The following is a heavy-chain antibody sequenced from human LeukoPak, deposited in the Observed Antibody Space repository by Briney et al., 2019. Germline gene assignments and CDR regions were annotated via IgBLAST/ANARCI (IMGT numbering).Heavy chain of an antibody. CDR1: GYTFTSYG. Sequence: KVSCKASGYTFTSYGISWVRQMPGKGLEWMGIIYPGDSNTRYSPSFQGQVTISADKSISTAYLQWSSLKASDTAMYYCATAGARISGTTYTYWGQGTLVTVSS. CDR2: IYPGDSNT. J-gene: IGHJ4*02. D-gene: IGHD1-7*01. V-gene: IGHV5-51*01. CDR3: ATAGARISGTTYTY.